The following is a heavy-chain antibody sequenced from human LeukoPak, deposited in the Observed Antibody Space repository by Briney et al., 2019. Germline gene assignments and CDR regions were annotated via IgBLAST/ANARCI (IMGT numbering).Heavy chain of an antibody. CDR3: ARDFGRYYFDY. CDR1: GFTFSSYS. Sequence: GGSLRLSCAASGFTFSSYSMNWVRQAPGKGLEWVSYISSSSGTIYYADSVKGRFTISRDNAKNSLYLQMNSLRAEDTAVYYCARDFGRYYFDYWGQGTLVTVSS. J-gene: IGHJ4*02. CDR2: ISSSSGTI. V-gene: IGHV3-48*04. D-gene: IGHD3-10*01.